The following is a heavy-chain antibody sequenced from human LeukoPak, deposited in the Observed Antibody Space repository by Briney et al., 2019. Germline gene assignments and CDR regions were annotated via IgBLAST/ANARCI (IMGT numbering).Heavy chain of an antibody. V-gene: IGHV1-46*01. D-gene: IGHD2-2*01. CDR2: INPSGGST. CDR1: GYTFTSYY. Sequence: ASVNVSCKASGYTFTSYYMHWVRQAPGQGLEWMGIINPSGGSTSYAQKFQGRVTMTRDTSTSTVYMELSSLRSEDTAVYYCAREGGYCSSTSCYDFDYWGQGTLVTVSS. J-gene: IGHJ4*02. CDR3: AREGGYCSSTSCYDFDY.